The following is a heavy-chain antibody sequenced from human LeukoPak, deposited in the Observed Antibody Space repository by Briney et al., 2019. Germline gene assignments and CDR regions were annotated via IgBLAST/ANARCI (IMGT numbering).Heavy chain of an antibody. J-gene: IGHJ1*01. CDR3: ARDPYFQH. Sequence: RLEWMGWINAGNGNTKYSQKFQGRLTITRDTSASTAYMELSSLRSEDTAVYYCARDPYFQHWGQGTLITVSS. CDR2: INAGNGNT. V-gene: IGHV1-3*01.